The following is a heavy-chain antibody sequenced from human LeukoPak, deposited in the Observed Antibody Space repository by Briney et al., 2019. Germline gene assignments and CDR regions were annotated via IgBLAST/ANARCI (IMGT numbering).Heavy chain of an antibody. V-gene: IGHV5-51*01. J-gene: IGHJ4*02. CDR2: IHLRDSLT. CDR1: GYTFGTYW. D-gene: IGHD3-9*01. CDR3: ASARDGNFYWDY. Sequence: GESLQISCQLSGYTFGTYWIGWMRQMPGKGLEWMGIIHLRDSLTYYSPSWQGQVIISDDKSISTAYLQWNSLTASDSGIYYCASARDGNFYWDYWAQGTLVTVAS.